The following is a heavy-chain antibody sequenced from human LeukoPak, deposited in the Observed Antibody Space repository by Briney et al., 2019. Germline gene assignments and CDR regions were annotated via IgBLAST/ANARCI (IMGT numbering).Heavy chain of an antibody. CDR3: ARKVRGVINYGMDV. CDR1: GYTFTSYD. Sequence: ASVKVSCKASGYTFTSYDINWVRQATGQGLEWMGWMNPNSGNTGYAQKFQGRVTMTRNTSISTAYMELSSLRSEDTAVYYCARKVRGVINYGMDVWGQGTTVTVSS. D-gene: IGHD3-10*01. CDR2: MNPNSGNT. V-gene: IGHV1-8*01. J-gene: IGHJ6*02.